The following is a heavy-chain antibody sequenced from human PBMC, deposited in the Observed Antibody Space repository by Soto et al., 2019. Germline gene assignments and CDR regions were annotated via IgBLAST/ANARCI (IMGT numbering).Heavy chain of an antibody. V-gene: IGHV3-11*01. CDR2: ITSSGSPI. CDR1: GFTFSDYY. D-gene: IGHD4-4*01. Sequence: GGSLRLSCAASGFTFSDYYMSWIRQAPGKGLECVSYITSSGSPIYYADSVKGRFTISRDNAKNSLYLQMNSLRAEDTAVYYCARGAFTGWFDPWGQGTLVTVSS. J-gene: IGHJ5*02. CDR3: ARGAFTGWFDP.